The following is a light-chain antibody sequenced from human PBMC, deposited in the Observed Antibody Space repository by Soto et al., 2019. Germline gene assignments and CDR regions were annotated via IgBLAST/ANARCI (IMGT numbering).Light chain of an antibody. Sequence: QSVLTQPASVSGSPGQSITISCTGTSSDVGSYNLVSWYQQHPGKAPKLMIYEVSKRPSGVSNRFSGSKSGNTASLTISGLQAEDEADYYCCSHAGSSTFPYVFGTGTKLTVL. CDR1: SSDVGSYNL. CDR2: EVS. J-gene: IGLJ1*01. CDR3: CSHAGSSTFPYV. V-gene: IGLV2-23*02.